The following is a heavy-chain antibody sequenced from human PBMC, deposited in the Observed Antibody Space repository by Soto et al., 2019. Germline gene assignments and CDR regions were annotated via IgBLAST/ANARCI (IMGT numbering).Heavy chain of an antibody. CDR2: IKQDGSEK. CDR1: GFTFSSYW. CDR3: ARNTYDFWSGYYEARVRNYYYYGMDV. J-gene: IGHJ6*02. D-gene: IGHD3-3*01. V-gene: IGHV3-7*05. Sequence: EVQLVESGGGLVQPGGSLRLSCAASGFTFSSYWMSWVRQAPGKGLEWVANIKQDGSEKYYVDSVKGRFTISRDNAQNSLYLQMNSLRAEDTAVYYCARNTYDFWSGYYEARVRNYYYYGMDVWGQGTTVTVSS.